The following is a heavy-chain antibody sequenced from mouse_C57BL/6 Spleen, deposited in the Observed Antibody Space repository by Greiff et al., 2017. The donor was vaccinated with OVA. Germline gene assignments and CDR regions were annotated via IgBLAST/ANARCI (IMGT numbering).Heavy chain of an antibody. CDR3: TRGTTVVAPFDY. Sequence: EVKLVESGAELVRPGASVKLSCTASGFNIKDDYMHWVKQRPEQGLEWIGWIDPENGDTEYASKFQGKATITADTSSNTAYLQLSSLTSEDTAVYYCTRGTTVVAPFDYWGQGTTLTVSS. D-gene: IGHD1-1*01. CDR2: IDPENGDT. J-gene: IGHJ2*01. CDR1: GFNIKDDY. V-gene: IGHV14-4*01.